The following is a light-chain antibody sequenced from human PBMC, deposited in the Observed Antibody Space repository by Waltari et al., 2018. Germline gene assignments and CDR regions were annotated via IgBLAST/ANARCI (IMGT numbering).Light chain of an antibody. V-gene: IGLV2-14*01. J-gene: IGLJ1*01. CDR3: SAYTSSSTYV. CDR2: EVS. Sequence: QSALTQPASVSGSPGQSITISCTGTSSDVDGYNYVSWYQQHPGNAPKRMIYEVSTRPSVVSNRFSGSKSGNTASLTISGLQAGDEAYYYCSAYTSSSTYVFGTGTKVTVL. CDR1: SSDVDGYNY.